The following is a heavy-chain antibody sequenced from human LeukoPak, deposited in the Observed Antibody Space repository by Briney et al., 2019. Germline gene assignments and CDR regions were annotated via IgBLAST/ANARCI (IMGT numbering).Heavy chain of an antibody. V-gene: IGHV3-23*01. CDR1: GFPFSTYA. CDR3: VRSLDY. J-gene: IGHJ4*02. Sequence: GGSLRLSCAASGFPFSTYAMNWVRQAPGKGLEWVSVITGSGGFTQYADSVKGRFTISRDNSKNTVYLQMDSLRVEDTALYYCVRSLDYWGQGTLVTVSS. CDR2: ITGSGGFT.